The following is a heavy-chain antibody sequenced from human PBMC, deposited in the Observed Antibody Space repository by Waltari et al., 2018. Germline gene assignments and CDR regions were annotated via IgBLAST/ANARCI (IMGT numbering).Heavy chain of an antibody. J-gene: IGHJ4*02. CDR3: ARSYYDYWSGYPFDR. CDR2: IYNSGST. D-gene: IGHD3-3*01. Sequence: QVQLQESGQGLVKPAETLSLTCTVSGGTLSGYVWTWIRQPPGKGLEWIGHIYNSGSTTYNPALNNRVTISEDTSNNQFSLRLSSVTAADTAVYFCARSYYDYWSGYPFDRWGQGTLVTVSS. V-gene: IGHV4-59*01. CDR1: GGTLSGYV.